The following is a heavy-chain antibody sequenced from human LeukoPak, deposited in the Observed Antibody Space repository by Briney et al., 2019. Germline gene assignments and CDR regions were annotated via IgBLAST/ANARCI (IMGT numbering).Heavy chain of an antibody. CDR3: ARDYRKRHYYDSSGPFDY. D-gene: IGHD3-22*01. CDR2: INPSGGST. CDR1: GYTFTSYY. J-gene: IGHJ4*02. Sequence: GASVKVSCKASGYTFTSYYMHWVRQAPGQGLEWMGIINPSGGSTSYALKFQGRVTMTRDTSTSTVYMELSSLRSEDTAVYYCARDYRKRHYYDSSGPFDYWGQGTLVTVSS. V-gene: IGHV1-46*01.